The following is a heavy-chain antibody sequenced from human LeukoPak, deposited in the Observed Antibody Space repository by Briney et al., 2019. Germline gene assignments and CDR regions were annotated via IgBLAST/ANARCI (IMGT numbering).Heavy chain of an antibody. D-gene: IGHD3-22*01. CDR1: GFTFSSYA. CDR3: ARDLGTSGYHGHLDY. CDR2: ISGSGDTT. J-gene: IGHJ4*02. Sequence: GGSLRLSCAASGFTFSSYAMSWVRQAPGGGLEWVSAISGSGDTTYHADSVKGRFTISRDNAKNSLSLQMNSLRAGDTAVYYCARDLGTSGYHGHLDYWGQGTLVTVSS. V-gene: IGHV3-23*01.